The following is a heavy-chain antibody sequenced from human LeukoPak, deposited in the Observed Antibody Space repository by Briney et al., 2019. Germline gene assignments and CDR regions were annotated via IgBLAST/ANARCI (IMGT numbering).Heavy chain of an antibody. V-gene: IGHV3-7*01. Sequence: PGGSLRLSCAASGFTFSRFWMNWVRQAPGKGLEWVANINQDGNEKSYVDSVKGRFTISRDNARNSLYLQMNSLRAEDTAVYYCATSRPFDYWGQGTLVTVSS. CDR2: INQDGNEK. CDR1: GFTFSRFW. CDR3: ATSRPFDY. J-gene: IGHJ4*02.